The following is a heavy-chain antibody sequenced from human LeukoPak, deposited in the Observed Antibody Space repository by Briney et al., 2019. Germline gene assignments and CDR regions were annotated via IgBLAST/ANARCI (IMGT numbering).Heavy chain of an antibody. V-gene: IGHV4-34*01. D-gene: IGHD1-26*01. J-gene: IGHJ4*02. Sequence: KPSETLSLTCAVYGGSFSGYYWSWTRQPPGKGLEWIGEINHSGSTNYNPSLKSRVTISVDTSKNQFSLKLSSVTAADTAVYYCARQGLSGSYYFDYWGQGTLVTVSS. CDR1: GGSFSGYY. CDR2: INHSGST. CDR3: ARQGLSGSYYFDY.